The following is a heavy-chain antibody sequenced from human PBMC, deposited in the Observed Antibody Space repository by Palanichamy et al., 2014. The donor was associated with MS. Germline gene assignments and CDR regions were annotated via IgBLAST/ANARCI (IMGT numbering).Heavy chain of an antibody. D-gene: IGHD2-21*02. CDR3: AKADSDCPFDF. V-gene: IGHV1-3*01. Sequence: QVQLVQSGAEVKKPGASVKVSCKASGYTFTNYPIHWVRRAPGQRLEWMGWINAGNGNTKYSQKFQGRVTITRDTSASTAYMELSSLRSEDTAVYYCAKADSDCPFDFWGQGTLVTVSS. J-gene: IGHJ4*02. CDR1: GYTFTNYP. CDR2: INAGNGNT.